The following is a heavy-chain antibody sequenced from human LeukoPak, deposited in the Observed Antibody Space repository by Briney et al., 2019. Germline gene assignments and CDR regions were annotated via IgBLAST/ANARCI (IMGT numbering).Heavy chain of an antibody. Sequence: SETLSLTCTVSGYSISSGYYWGWIRQPPGKGLEWIGSIYYSGSTYYNPSLKSRVTISVDTSKNQFSLKLSSVTAADTAVYYCSSGYGSGSYYYLPPDPWGQGTLVTVSS. CDR3: SSGYGSGSYYYLPPDP. CDR1: GYSISSGYY. D-gene: IGHD3-10*01. CDR2: IYYSGST. J-gene: IGHJ5*02. V-gene: IGHV4-38-2*02.